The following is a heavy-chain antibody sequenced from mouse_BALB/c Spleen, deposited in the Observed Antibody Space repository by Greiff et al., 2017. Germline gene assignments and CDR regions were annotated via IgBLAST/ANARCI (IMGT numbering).Heavy chain of an antibody. Sequence: VHLVESGPGLVAPSQSLSITCTVSGFSLTSYGVHWVRQPPGKGLQWLGVIWAGGSTNYNSALMSRLSISKDNSKSQVFLKMNSLQTDDTAMYYCAREGYGSRYFDYWGQGTTLTVSS. CDR2: IWAGGST. CDR1: GFSLTSYG. V-gene: IGHV2-9*02. J-gene: IGHJ2*01. D-gene: IGHD1-1*01. CDR3: AREGYGSRYFDY.